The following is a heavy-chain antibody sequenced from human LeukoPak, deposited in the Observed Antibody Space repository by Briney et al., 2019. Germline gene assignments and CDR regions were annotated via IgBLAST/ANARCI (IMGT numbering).Heavy chain of an antibody. V-gene: IGHV5-51*01. CDR1: GYSFTSYW. D-gene: IGHD5-18*01. Sequence: GASLQISCKGSGYSFTSYWIGWVRQMPGKGLEWMGIIYPGDPDTRYSPSFQGQVTISADKSISTAYLQWSSLKASDTAMYYCARSDTAMADFDYWGQGTLVTVSS. CDR3: ARSDTAMADFDY. CDR2: IYPGDPDT. J-gene: IGHJ4*02.